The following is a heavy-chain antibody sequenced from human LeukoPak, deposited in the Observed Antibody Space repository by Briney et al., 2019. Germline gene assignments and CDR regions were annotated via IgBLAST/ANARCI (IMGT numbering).Heavy chain of an antibody. CDR1: GFTFNNAW. J-gene: IGHJ4*02. CDR2: IKSKADGETI. V-gene: IGHV3-15*01. CDR3: STLTSRGLSDS. Sequence: GGSLRLSCAASGFTFNNAWMNWVRQAPGKGLGWVGRIKSKADGETIDYAAPVKGRFTFSRDDSKNMLYLQMNSLKSEDTAVYYCSTLTSRGLSDSWGQGTLVTASS. D-gene: IGHD1-20*01.